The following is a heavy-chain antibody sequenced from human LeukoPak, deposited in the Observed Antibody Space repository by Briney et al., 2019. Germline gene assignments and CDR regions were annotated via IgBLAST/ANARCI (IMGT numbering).Heavy chain of an antibody. CDR2: IVVGSGNT. CDR3: AASPLDTARGDY. D-gene: IGHD5-18*01. CDR1: GFTFTSSA. Sequence: ASVKVSCKASGFTFTSSAMQWVRQARGQRLGWIGWIVVGSGNTNYAQKFQERVTITRDMSTSTAYMELSSLRPEDTAVYYCAASPLDTARGDYWGQGTLVTVSS. J-gene: IGHJ4*02. V-gene: IGHV1-58*02.